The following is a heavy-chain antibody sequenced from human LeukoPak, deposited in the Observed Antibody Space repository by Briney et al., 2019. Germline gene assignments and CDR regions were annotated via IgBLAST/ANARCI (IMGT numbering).Heavy chain of an antibody. J-gene: IGHJ6*03. D-gene: IGHD1-26*01. CDR3: ARVGAIYYYYMDV. CDR2: IYYSGST. CDR1: GGSIGSSSYY. V-gene: IGHV4-39*01. Sequence: SETPFLTCTVSGGSIGSSSYYLGLVRPPPGKGLGGVGSIYYSGSTYYNPSLKSRVTISVDTSKNQFSLKLSSVTVADTAVYYCARVGAIYYYYMDVWGKGTTVTVSS.